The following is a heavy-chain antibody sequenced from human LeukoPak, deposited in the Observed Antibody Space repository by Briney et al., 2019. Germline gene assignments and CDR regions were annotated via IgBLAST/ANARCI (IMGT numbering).Heavy chain of an antibody. CDR1: GFNFNNYW. Sequence: GSLRLSCAASGFNFNNYWMHWVRQTPGKGLEWVSRINSDGSTTTYADSVKGRFTISRDNTKNMLYLQMNSLTAEDTAMYYCASLSQYPSAWLDPWGQGTLVTVSS. D-gene: IGHD2/OR15-2a*01. V-gene: IGHV3-74*01. CDR3: ASLSQYPSAWLDP. J-gene: IGHJ5*02. CDR2: INSDGSTT.